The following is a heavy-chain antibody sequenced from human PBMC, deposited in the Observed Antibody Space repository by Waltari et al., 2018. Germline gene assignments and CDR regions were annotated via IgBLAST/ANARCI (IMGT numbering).Heavy chain of an antibody. V-gene: IGHV4-30-2*01. Sequence: QLQLQESGSGLVKPSQTLSLTCPVSGGPISTGGYTRRWIRPTPGKGLEWIGYIYHSGTTYYNPLLKNRVTISVDRSKNQFSLKVTSVTAADTAVYYCARFRYCSGDSCSPLFDYWGRGSLVTVSS. J-gene: IGHJ4*02. D-gene: IGHD2-15*01. CDR2: IYHSGTT. CDR3: ARFRYCSGDSCSPLFDY. CDR1: GGPISTGGYT.